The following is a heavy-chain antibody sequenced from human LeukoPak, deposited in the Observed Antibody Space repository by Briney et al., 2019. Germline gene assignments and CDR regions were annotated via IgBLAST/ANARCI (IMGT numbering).Heavy chain of an antibody. CDR1: GYTFTSNY. CDR3: ARDNSVRDEAWWFNP. V-gene: IGHV1-46*01. CDR2: ISPSGSST. D-gene: IGHD5-24*01. J-gene: IGHJ5*02. Sequence: EASVTLSCTAFGYTFTSNYIHWGRQAPGQGPEWMGVISPSGSSTTYAQKSQSRVALTRDMSTSTDYLELSSLRSEDTAVYYCARDNSVRDEAWWFNPWGQGTLVTVSS.